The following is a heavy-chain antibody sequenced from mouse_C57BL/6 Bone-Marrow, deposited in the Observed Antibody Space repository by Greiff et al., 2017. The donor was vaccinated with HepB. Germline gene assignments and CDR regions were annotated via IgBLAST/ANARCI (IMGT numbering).Heavy chain of an antibody. V-gene: IGHV1-64*01. CDR3: AGAYYSNFAWFAY. J-gene: IGHJ3*01. CDR2: IHPNSGST. Sequence: QVQLQQPGAELVKPGASVKLSCKASGYTFTSYWMHWVKQRPGQGLEWIGMIHPNSGSTNYNEKFKSKATLTVDKSASTAYMQLSSLTSEDSAVYYCAGAYYSNFAWFAYWGQGTLVTVSA. D-gene: IGHD2-5*01. CDR1: GYTFTSYW.